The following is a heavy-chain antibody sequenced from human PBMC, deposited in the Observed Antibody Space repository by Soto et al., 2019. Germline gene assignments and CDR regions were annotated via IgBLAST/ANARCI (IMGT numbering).Heavy chain of an antibody. J-gene: IGHJ6*02. CDR1: GFTVSSNY. CDR2: IYSGGST. V-gene: IGHV3-66*01. D-gene: IGHD3-22*01. Sequence: PGGSLRLSCAASGFTVSSNYMSWVRQAPGKGLEWVSVIYSGGSTYYADSVKGRFTISRDNSKNTLYLQMNSLRAEDTAVYYCAREAVDYYDSSGYFYYYYGMDVWGQGTTVTVSS. CDR3: AREAVDYYDSSGYFYYYYGMDV.